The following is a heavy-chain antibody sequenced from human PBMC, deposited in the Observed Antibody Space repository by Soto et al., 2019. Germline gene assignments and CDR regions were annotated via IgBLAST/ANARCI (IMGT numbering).Heavy chain of an antibody. Sequence: XLXLSCAAXXFTFSTYXXXXXRQTPGKGLXXVSRISPDGSNRGYADSVEGRFTVSRDNAKNXXXXQMHXLRAEDTAMYYCASWGHIVPVSPTDFDHWGEGTLVTVSS. D-gene: IGHD2-21*01. CDR2: ISPDGSNR. CDR1: XFTFSTYX. CDR3: ASWGHIVPVSPTDFDH. J-gene: IGHJ4*02. V-gene: IGHV3-74*01.